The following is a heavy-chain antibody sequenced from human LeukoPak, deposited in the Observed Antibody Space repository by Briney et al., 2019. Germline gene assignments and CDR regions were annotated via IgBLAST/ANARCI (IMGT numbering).Heavy chain of an antibody. V-gene: IGHV3-30-3*01. CDR3: ARTYRYSGWKYFDY. D-gene: IGHD5-12*01. J-gene: IGHJ4*02. CDR1: GFTFSNYA. Sequence: GGSLRLSCAASGFTFSNYAMHWVRQAPGKGLEWVAVISYDGSNKYYADSVKGRFTISRDYSKNTLYLQMNSLRAEDTAVYYCARTYRYSGWKYFDYWGQGTLVTVSS. CDR2: ISYDGSNK.